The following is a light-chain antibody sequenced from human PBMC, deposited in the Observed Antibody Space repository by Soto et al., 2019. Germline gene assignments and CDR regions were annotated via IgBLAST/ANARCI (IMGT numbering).Light chain of an antibody. V-gene: IGKV1-5*03. CDR3: QQYHIYSGT. J-gene: IGKJ1*01. CDR1: QTIDSW. CDR2: KAS. Sequence: DIQMTQSPSTPSSSVGDRVTITFRASQTIDSWLAWYQQRPGKPPNLLIYKASTLASGVPSRFSGSGSGTEFTLTINSLQPDDFATYYCQQYHIYSGTFGQGTKVDIK.